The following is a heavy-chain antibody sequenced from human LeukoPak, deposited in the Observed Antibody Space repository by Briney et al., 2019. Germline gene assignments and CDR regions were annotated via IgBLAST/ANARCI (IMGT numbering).Heavy chain of an antibody. CDR2: INHSGST. Sequence: PSETLSLTCAVYGGSFSGYYWSWIRQPPGKGLEWIGEINHSGSTNYNPSLKSRVTISVDTSKNQFSLKLSSVTAAGTAVYYCARDGALRFGEFRRRWWFDPWGQGTLVTVSS. V-gene: IGHV4-34*01. J-gene: IGHJ5*02. D-gene: IGHD3-10*01. CDR1: GGSFSGYY. CDR3: ARDGALRFGEFRRRWWFDP.